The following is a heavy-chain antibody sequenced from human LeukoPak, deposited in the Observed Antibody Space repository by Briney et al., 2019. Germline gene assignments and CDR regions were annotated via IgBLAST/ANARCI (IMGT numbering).Heavy chain of an antibody. CDR2: INPKSGGT. D-gene: IGHD5-18*01. J-gene: IGHJ6*03. Sequence: ASVKVSCKASGYTFSGYYMHWVRQAPGQGLEWMGWINPKSGGTNEAQKFQGRVTMTRDMSTSTVYMELSSLRSEDTAVYYCARAGLWLWSLDYYYMDVWGKGTTVTVSS. V-gene: IGHV1-2*02. CDR1: GYTFSGYY. CDR3: ARAGLWLWSLDYYYMDV.